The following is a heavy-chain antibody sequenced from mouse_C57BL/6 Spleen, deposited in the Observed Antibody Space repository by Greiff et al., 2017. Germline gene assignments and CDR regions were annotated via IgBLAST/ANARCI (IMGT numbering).Heavy chain of an antibody. CDR2: IYPGDGDT. CDR1: GYAFSSYW. Sequence: QVQLQQSGAELVKPGASVKISCKASGYAFSSYWMNWVKQRPGKGLEWIGQIYPGDGDTNYNGKFKGKATLTADKSSSTAYMQLSSLTSEDSAVYFCANMVTTVDWYFDVWGTGTTVTVSS. J-gene: IGHJ1*03. CDR3: ANMVTTVDWYFDV. D-gene: IGHD2-2*01. V-gene: IGHV1-80*01.